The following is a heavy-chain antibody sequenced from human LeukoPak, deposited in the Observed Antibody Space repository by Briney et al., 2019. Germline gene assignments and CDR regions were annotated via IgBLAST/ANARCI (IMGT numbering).Heavy chain of an antibody. D-gene: IGHD3-22*01. J-gene: IGHJ4*02. CDR3: ARAYDSSGYYYFDY. CDR2: ISAYNGNT. CDR1: GYTFTNYV. V-gene: IGHV1-18*01. Sequence: ASVKVSCKASGYTFTNYVINWVRQAPGQGLEWMGWISAYNGNTNYAQRFQDRVTMTTDTSTSTAYMELRSLRSDDTAVYYCARAYDSSGYYYFDYWGQGTLVTVSS.